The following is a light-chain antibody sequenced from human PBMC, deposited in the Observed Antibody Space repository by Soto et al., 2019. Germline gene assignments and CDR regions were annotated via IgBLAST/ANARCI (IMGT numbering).Light chain of an antibody. V-gene: IGKV1-39*01. J-gene: IGKJ4*01. Sequence: DIQMTQSPSSLSASVGDRVTITCRASQSISSYLNWYQQKPGKAPKLLIYAASSLQSGVPSRFSGSGSGTDFTLTISSLQREDIATCYCQQSYGTPLTFGGGTKMEIK. CDR2: AAS. CDR3: QQSYGTPLT. CDR1: QSISSY.